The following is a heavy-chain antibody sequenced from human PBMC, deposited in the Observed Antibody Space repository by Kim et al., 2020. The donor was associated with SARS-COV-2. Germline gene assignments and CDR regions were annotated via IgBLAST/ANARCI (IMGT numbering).Heavy chain of an antibody. Sequence: SVKVSCKASGGTFSSYAISWVRQAPGQGLEWMGGIIPIFGTANYAQKFQGRVTITADESTSTAYMELSSLRSEDTAVYYCARGREDLVVVAATRLPYYYYGMDVWGQGTTVTVSS. CDR2: IIPIFGTA. V-gene: IGHV1-69*13. D-gene: IGHD2-15*01. J-gene: IGHJ6*02. CDR1: GGTFSSYA. CDR3: ARGREDLVVVAATRLPYYYYGMDV.